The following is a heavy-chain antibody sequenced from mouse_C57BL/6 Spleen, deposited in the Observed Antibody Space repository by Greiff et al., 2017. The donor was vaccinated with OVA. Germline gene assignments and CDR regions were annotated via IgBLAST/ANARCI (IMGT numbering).Heavy chain of an antibody. V-gene: IGHV3-6*01. CDR3: ARDRGTTVPYYAMDY. D-gene: IGHD1-1*01. Sequence: EVQLQQSGPGLVKPSQSLSLTCSVTGYSITSGYYWNWIRQFPGNKLEWMGYISYDGSNNYNPSLKNRISITRDTSKNQFFLKLNSVTTEDTATYYCARDRGTTVPYYAMDYWGQGTSVTVSS. J-gene: IGHJ4*01. CDR2: ISYDGSN. CDR1: GYSITSGYY.